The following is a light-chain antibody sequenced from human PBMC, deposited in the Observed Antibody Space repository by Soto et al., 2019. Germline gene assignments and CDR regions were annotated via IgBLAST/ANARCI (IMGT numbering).Light chain of an antibody. V-gene: IGKV3-15*01. CDR2: GAS. CDR1: QSVSSN. J-gene: IGKJ1*01. Sequence: EIVMTQSPATLSVSPGERATLSCRASQSVSSNLAWYQQNPGQAPRLLIYGASARATGIPARFSGSGSGTEFTLTISSLHSEDFALYYCQQYNNCHRTFGQGTKVEIK. CDR3: QQYNNCHRT.